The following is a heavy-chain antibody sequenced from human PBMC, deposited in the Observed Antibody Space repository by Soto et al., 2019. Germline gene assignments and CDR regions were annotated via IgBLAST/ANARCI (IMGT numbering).Heavy chain of an antibody. J-gene: IGHJ6*03. D-gene: IGHD6-13*01. CDR3: CSPPYYYYMDV. CDR1: GGSISSFY. V-gene: IGHV4-59*08. Sequence: PSETLSLTCTVSGGSISSFYWSWIRQPPGKGLEWIGYIYYNGNTNYNPSLKSRVTISVDTSKNQFSLKLSSVTAADTAVYYCCSPPYYYYMDVWGKGTTVTVSS. CDR2: IYYNGNT.